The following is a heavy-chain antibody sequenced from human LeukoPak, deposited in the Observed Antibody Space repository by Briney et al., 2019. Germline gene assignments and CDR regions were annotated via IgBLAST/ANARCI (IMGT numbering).Heavy chain of an antibody. J-gene: IGHJ4*02. CDR2: INHSGST. V-gene: IGHV4-34*01. Sequence: SETLSLTCAVYGGSFSGYYWSWIRQPPGKGLEWIGEINHSGSTNYNPSLKSRVTLSVDTSKNQFSLKLCSVNAADTAVFYCARRVWGSYRYTDFDYWGQGTLVTVSS. D-gene: IGHD3-16*02. CDR1: GGSFSGYY. CDR3: ARRVWGSYRYTDFDY.